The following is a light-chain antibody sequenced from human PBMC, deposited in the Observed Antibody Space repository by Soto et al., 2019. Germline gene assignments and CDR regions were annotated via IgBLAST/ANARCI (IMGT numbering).Light chain of an antibody. CDR1: QSVSSSY. CDR3: QQYNTWPT. CDR2: GAS. J-gene: IGKJ1*01. Sequence: IVLTPSPGTLALAPGERATLSCRASQSVSSSYLAWYQQKPGQAPRLLIYGASTRATGIPARFSGSGSGTEFTLTISSLQSEDFAVYYCQQYNTWPTFGQGTKADIK. V-gene: IGKV3-15*01.